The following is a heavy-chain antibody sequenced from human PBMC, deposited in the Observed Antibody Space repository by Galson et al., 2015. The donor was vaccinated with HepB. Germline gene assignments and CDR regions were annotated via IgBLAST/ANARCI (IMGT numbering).Heavy chain of an antibody. Sequence: TLSLTCTVSGGSVSDYYWSWIRQPPGKGLEWIGYSGNINYNPSLKSRITISLDTSKNQFSLRLTSVTAADTAVYYCARYFERWGRGTLVTVSS. V-gene: IGHV4-59*02. CDR1: GGSVSDYY. D-gene: IGHD3-9*01. CDR2: SGNI. CDR3: ARYFER. J-gene: IGHJ4*02.